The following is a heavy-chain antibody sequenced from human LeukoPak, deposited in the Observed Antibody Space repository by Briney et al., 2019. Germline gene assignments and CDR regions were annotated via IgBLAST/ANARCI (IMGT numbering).Heavy chain of an antibody. CDR1: GGSISSSY. D-gene: IGHD6-19*01. CDR3: AGGAGYSSGWYVY. J-gene: IGHJ4*02. CDR2: IYYSGST. V-gene: IGHV4-59*01. Sequence: SETLSPTCTVSGGSISSSYWSWIRQPPGKGLEWIGYIYYSGSTNYNPSLKSRVTISVDTSKNQFSLKLSSVTAADTAVYYCAGGAGYSSGWYVYWGQGTLVTVSS.